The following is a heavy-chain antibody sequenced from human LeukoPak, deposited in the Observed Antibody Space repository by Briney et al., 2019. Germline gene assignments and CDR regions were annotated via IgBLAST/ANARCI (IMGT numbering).Heavy chain of an antibody. J-gene: IGHJ4*02. CDR3: ARAGGINFFDY. V-gene: IGHV4-59*01. CDR1: GGSISSYY. D-gene: IGHD2-21*01. CDR2: IYYSGST. Sequence: SETLSLTCTVSGGSISSYYWSWIRQPPGKGLEWIGYIYYSGSTNYNPSLKSRVTISVDTSKNQFSLKLGSVTAADTAVYYCARAGGINFFDYWGQGTLVTVSS.